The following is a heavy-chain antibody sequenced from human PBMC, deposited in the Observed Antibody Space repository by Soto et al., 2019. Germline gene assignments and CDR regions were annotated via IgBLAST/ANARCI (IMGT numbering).Heavy chain of an antibody. CDR1: GGSISSGSHY. Sequence: QVQLQESGPGLVKPSQTLSLTCTVSGGSISSGSHYWSWIPQHPGKGLEWIGYIHYTGSTYYNPSLKSRIAMSIDTSKNQFSLEMTSVTAADTAVYFCARDSMATIYFDYWGQGALVTVSS. D-gene: IGHD3-10*01. CDR2: IHYTGST. V-gene: IGHV4-31*03. J-gene: IGHJ4*02. CDR3: ARDSMATIYFDY.